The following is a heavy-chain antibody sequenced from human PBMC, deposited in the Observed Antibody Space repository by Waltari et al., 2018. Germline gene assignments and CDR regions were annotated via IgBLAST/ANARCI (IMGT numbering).Heavy chain of an antibody. J-gene: IGHJ4*02. D-gene: IGHD1-26*01. Sequence: EVQLVESGGGLVQPGRSLRLSCAASGFTFDDYAMHWVRQAPGKGLEWVSGISWNSGSIGYADSVKGRFTISRDNAKNSLYLQMNSLRAEDMALYYCAKEGGVGAVGGYFDYWGQGTLVTVSS. CDR2: ISWNSGSI. CDR3: AKEGGVGAVGGYFDY. CDR1: GFTFDDYA. V-gene: IGHV3-9*03.